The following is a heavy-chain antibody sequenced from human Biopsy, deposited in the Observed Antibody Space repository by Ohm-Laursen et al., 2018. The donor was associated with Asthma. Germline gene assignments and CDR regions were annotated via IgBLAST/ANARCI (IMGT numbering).Heavy chain of an antibody. J-gene: IGHJ4*02. CDR1: GGTFNTYV. CDR3: ARKAGSCISRTCYALDF. D-gene: IGHD2-2*01. CDR2: INSVFGTT. V-gene: IGHV1-69*13. Sequence: ASVKVSCKSLGGTFNTYVIGWVRQAPGQGLEWMGGINSVFGTTTYPQKFQDRVTITADDSTSTVYMELSSLRSEDTAVYYCARKAGSCISRTCYALDFWGQETLVTVSS.